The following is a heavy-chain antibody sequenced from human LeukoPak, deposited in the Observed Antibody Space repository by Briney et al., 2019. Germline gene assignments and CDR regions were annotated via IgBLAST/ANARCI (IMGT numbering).Heavy chain of an antibody. Sequence: GGSLRLSCAASGFTFSSYWMTWVRQAPGKGLEWVSSISSSSSYIYYADSVKGRFTISRDNAKNSLYLRMNSLRAEDTAVYYCARGAMPHANWFDPWGQGTLVTVSS. CDR3: ARGAMPHANWFDP. CDR1: GFTFSSYW. J-gene: IGHJ5*02. V-gene: IGHV3-21*01. CDR2: ISSSSSYI. D-gene: IGHD2-2*01.